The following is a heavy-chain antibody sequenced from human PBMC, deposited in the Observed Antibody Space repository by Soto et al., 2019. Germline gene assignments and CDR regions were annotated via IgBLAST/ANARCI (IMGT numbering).Heavy chain of an antibody. CDR2: IKTNGEGGTT. CDR3: TSGSVEGV. J-gene: IGHJ6*02. D-gene: IGHD2-15*01. CDR1: GFTFSNAW. Sequence: EAQLVESGGGLVKPGGSLRLSCAASGFTFSNAWMNWVRQAPGKGLEWVGRIKTNGEGGTTDYAEPVKGRFVISRDDSKNTLYLQMNSMRPDDTAVYYCTSGSVEGVWGQGTTVTVSS. V-gene: IGHV3-15*07.